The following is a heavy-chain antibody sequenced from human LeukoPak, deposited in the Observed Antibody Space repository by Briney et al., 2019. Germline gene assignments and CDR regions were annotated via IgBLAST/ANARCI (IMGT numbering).Heavy chain of an antibody. CDR3: ARGDRITMIVEGAFDI. Sequence: PSETLSLTCAVYGGSFSGYYWSWIRHPPGKGLEWIGEIHHSGSTNYNPYLKSRVTISVDTSKNQFSLKLSSVTAADTAVYYCARGDRITMIVEGAFDIWGQGTMVTVSS. CDR1: GGSFSGYY. V-gene: IGHV4-34*01. D-gene: IGHD3-22*01. J-gene: IGHJ3*02. CDR2: IHHSGST.